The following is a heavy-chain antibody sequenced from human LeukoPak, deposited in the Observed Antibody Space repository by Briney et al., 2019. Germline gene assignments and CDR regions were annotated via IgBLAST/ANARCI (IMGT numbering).Heavy chain of an antibody. V-gene: IGHV1-46*01. D-gene: IGHD6-6*01. CDR1: GYTFTSYC. J-gene: IGHJ5*02. CDR3: ARDRRNIAARPGGWFDP. CDR2: INPSGGST. Sequence: ASVKVSCKASGYTFTSYCMHWVRQAPGQGLEWMGIINPSGGSTSYAQKFQGRVTMTRDTSTSTVYMELSSLRSEDTAVYYCARDRRNIAARPGGWFDPWGQGTLVTVSS.